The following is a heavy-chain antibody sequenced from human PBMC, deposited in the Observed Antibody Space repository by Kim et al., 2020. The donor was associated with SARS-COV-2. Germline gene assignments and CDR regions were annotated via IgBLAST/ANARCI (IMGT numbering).Heavy chain of an antibody. V-gene: IGHV3-48*02. D-gene: IGHD3-16*01. CDR3: ATVSNNFYKDGAAYTQPI. Sequence: GGSLRLSCAASGFSFSTYNMNWVRQAPGKGPEWISYISGSSATKYYADYVKGRFTISRDNANKSLYLQMNSLRDEDTAVYYCATVSNNFYKDGAAYTQPIWGQGTVVTVSS. CDR1: GFSFSTYN. J-gene: IGHJ3*01. CDR2: ISGSSATK.